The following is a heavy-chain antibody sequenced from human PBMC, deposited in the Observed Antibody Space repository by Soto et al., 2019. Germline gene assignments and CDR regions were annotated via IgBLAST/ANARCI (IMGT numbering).Heavy chain of an antibody. CDR3: ARALARVRGVNHCGMDV. V-gene: IGHV3-11*05. CDR1: GFTFSDYY. D-gene: IGHD3-10*01. CDR2: ISSSSSYT. J-gene: IGHJ6*02. Sequence: QVQLVESGGGLVKPGGSLRLSCAASGFTFSDYYMSWIRQAPGKGLEWVSYISSSSSYTNYADSVKGRFTISRDNAKNSRYLQMNIGRDEDTAVYYCARALARVRGVNHCGMDVWGQGTTVTVSS.